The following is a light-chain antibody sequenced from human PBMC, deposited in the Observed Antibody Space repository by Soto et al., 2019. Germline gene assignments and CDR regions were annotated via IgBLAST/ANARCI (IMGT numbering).Light chain of an antibody. Sequence: DIQMTQSPSSLSASVGDRVTITCRASQSISSYLNWYQQKPGKAPNLLIYAASSLQSGVPSRFSGSGSGTDFTLTISSLRPEDFATYFCQQSYSTPDTFGQGTKLEIK. CDR1: QSISSY. CDR3: QQSYSTPDT. J-gene: IGKJ2*01. V-gene: IGKV1-39*01. CDR2: AAS.